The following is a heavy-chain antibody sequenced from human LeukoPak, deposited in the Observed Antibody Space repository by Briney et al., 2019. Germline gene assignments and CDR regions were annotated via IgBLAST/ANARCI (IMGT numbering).Heavy chain of an antibody. CDR2: ISWNSGSI. D-gene: IGHD1-26*01. Sequence: GRSLRLSCAASGFTFDDYAMHWVRQAPGKGLEGVSGISWNSGSIGYADSVKGRFTISRDNAKNSLYLQMNSLRAEDTALYYCAKGLGSGSHYYYGKDVWGQGIMVTVSS. V-gene: IGHV3-9*01. CDR1: GFTFDDYA. J-gene: IGHJ6*02. CDR3: AKGLGSGSHYYYGKDV.